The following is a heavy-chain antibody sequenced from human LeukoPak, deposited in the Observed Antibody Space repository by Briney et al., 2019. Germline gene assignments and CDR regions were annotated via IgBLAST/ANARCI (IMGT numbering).Heavy chain of an antibody. Sequence: GGSLRLSCAASGFTFKNYAMSWVRQAPGTGLECVAVISYDGTNNYYADSVKGRFTISRDSSKNTVYLQMNSLRAEDSAVYFCAKCWGLSYYYYMDVWGKGTTVTVSS. D-gene: IGHD7-27*01. CDR2: ISYDGTNN. J-gene: IGHJ6*03. CDR1: GFTFKNYA. CDR3: AKCWGLSYYYYMDV. V-gene: IGHV3-30*07.